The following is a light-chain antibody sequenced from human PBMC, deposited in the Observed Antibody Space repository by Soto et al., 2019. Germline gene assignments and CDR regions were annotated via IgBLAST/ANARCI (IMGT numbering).Light chain of an antibody. CDR2: DAS. CDR3: QVRTSWPPGIT. V-gene: IGKV3-11*01. J-gene: IGKJ4*01. Sequence: ELVLTQSPGSLSLSPGDGATLSCRASQTVGYYLACYQHKPGQAPRLIMSDASNRAIGVPAPFSGSVSGTDFTLTISSLEPEDFAVYYCQVRTSWPPGITFGGGTRVEIK. CDR1: QTVGYY.